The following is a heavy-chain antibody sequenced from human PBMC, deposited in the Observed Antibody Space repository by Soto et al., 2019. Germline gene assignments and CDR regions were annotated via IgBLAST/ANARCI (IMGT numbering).Heavy chain of an antibody. V-gene: IGHV3-23*01. Sequence: EVQLLESGGALIQPTGSLRLSCSASGFNFTNHVINWVRQAPGKGLEWVSSISNSDDVGFYADSVRGRFIVSRDISTNSVFLQMNFLRVEDTAIYYCAKTVGATTSEDYWGQGTLVTVSS. CDR3: AKTVGATTSEDY. CDR1: GFNFTNHV. J-gene: IGHJ4*02. CDR2: ISNSDDVG. D-gene: IGHD1-26*01.